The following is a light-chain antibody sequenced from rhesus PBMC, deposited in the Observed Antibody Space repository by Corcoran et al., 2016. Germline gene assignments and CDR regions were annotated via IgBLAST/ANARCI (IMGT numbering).Light chain of an antibody. Sequence: EIVMTQSPATLALSPGERATLSCRASQSVSSYLAWYQQKPGQAPRLLIYGSSSRATGIPDRFRGSGSGTEFTLTISSLEPEDVGVYFCLQSSNWLFTFGPGTKLDIK. CDR1: QSVSSY. V-gene: IGKV3-24*04. CDR3: LQSSNWLFT. J-gene: IGKJ3*01. CDR2: GSS.